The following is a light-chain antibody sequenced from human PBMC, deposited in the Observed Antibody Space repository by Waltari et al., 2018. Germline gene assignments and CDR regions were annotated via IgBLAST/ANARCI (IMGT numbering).Light chain of an antibody. J-gene: IGKJ1*01. CDR2: GAS. CDR3: QHYVRLPVT. V-gene: IGKV3-20*01. CDR1: QSVGRS. Sequence: EIVLTQSRGTLSLSRGERATLSCRASQSVGRSLAWYQQKPGQAPRLLIYGASSRATGVPDRFSGSGSGTDFSLTISRLEPEDFAVYYCQHYVRLPVTFGQGTKVEIK.